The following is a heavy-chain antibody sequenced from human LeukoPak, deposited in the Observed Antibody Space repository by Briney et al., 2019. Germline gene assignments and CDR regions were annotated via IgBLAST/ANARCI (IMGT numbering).Heavy chain of an antibody. CDR2: ISSSSSYI. Sequence: PGGFLRLSCAASGFTFSSYSMNWVRQAPGKGLEWVSSISSSSSYIYYADSVKGRFTISRDNAKNSLYLQMNSLRAEDTAVYYCARIHSNYPFDIWGQGTMVTVSS. D-gene: IGHD4-11*01. CDR3: ARIHSNYPFDI. J-gene: IGHJ3*02. V-gene: IGHV3-21*01. CDR1: GFTFSSYS.